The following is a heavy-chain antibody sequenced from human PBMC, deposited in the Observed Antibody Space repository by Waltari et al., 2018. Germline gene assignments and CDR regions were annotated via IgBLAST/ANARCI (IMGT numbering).Heavy chain of an antibody. CDR2: IYYSGST. CDR1: GGSISSHY. Sequence: QVQLQESGPGLVKPSETLSLTCTVSGGSISSHYWSWIRQPPGKGLEWIGYIYYSGSTNYNPPLKRRVTISVDTSKNQFSLKLSSVTAADTAVYYCARDGSSSWHYGFDYWGQGTLVTVSS. V-gene: IGHV4-59*11. J-gene: IGHJ4*02. D-gene: IGHD6-13*01. CDR3: ARDGSSSWHYGFDY.